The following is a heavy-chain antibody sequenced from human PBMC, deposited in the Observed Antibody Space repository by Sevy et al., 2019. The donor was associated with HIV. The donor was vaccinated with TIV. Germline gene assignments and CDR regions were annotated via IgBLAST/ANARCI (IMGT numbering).Heavy chain of an antibody. CDR2: ISYDGSNK. D-gene: IGHD3-10*01. CDR1: GFTFSSYG. V-gene: IGHV3-30*03. CDR3: ARDLRADILLLWFGEIDY. J-gene: IGHJ4*02. Sequence: GGSLRLSCAASGFTFSSYGMHWVRQAPGKGLEWVAVISYDGSNKYYADSVKGRFTISRDNSKNTLYLQMNSLRAEDTAVYYCARDLRADILLLWFGEIDYWGQGTLVTVSS.